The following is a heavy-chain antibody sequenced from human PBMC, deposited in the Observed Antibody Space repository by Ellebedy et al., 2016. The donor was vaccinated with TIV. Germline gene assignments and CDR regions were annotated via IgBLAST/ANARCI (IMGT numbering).Heavy chain of an antibody. Sequence: PGGSLRLSCAASGFTFSNYVMSWVRQAPGKGLEWVSSISGGVGNTYYADSVKGRFTISRDNFKNTLYLQMNSLRAEDTAVYYCAKGCGGSCYWEAYWGQGTLVTVSS. V-gene: IGHV3-23*01. CDR1: GFTFSNYV. CDR2: ISGGVGNT. CDR3: AKGCGGSCYWEAY. J-gene: IGHJ4*02. D-gene: IGHD2-15*01.